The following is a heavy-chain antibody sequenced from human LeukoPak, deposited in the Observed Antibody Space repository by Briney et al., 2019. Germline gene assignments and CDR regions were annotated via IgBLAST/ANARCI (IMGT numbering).Heavy chain of an antibody. J-gene: IGHJ4*02. D-gene: IGHD3-10*02. Sequence: SETLSLTCTVSGGSISPYYWSWIRQPPGKGLEWLGYIYYSGNTEYKPSLKSRVAMSVDTSKNQFSLRLSSVTAADTAVYHCARSTGSTMFIDYWGQGTLVTVSS. CDR3: ARSTGSTMFIDY. CDR2: IYYSGNT. CDR1: GGSISPYY. V-gene: IGHV4-59*01.